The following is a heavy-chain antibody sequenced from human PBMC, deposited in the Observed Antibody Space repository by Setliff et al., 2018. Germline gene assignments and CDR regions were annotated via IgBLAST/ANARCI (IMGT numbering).Heavy chain of an antibody. CDR2: IGSSTSTI. CDR1: GFTFSSYN. J-gene: IGHJ4*02. V-gene: IGHV3-48*01. Sequence: GGSLRLSCAASGFTFSSYNMNWVRQAPGKGLEWVSYIGSSTSTIYYADSVKGRFTISRDKAKNPLYLQMSSLRAEDTAMYYCARGHTIGALLRHFDCWGQGTLVTVSS. CDR3: ARGHTIGALLRHFDC. D-gene: IGHD1-1*01.